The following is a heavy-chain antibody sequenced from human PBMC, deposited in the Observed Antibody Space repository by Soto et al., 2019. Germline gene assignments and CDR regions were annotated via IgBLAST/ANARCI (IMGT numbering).Heavy chain of an antibody. CDR1: GGSISSSSYY. CDR3: ARHTPAISISDH. V-gene: IGHV4-39*01. J-gene: IGHJ4*02. Sequence: QLQLQESGPGLVKPSETLSLTCTVSGGSISSSSYYWGWIRQPPGKGLEWIGSIYYSGSTYYNPSLKSRVTISVDTSKNQFSMKLSSVTAADPAVYYCARHTPAISISDHWGQGTLVTASS. D-gene: IGHD2-15*01. CDR2: IYYSGST.